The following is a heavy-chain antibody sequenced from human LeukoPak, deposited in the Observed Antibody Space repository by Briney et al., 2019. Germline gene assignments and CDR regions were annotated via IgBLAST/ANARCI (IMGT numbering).Heavy chain of an antibody. V-gene: IGHV1-8*01. CDR3: ARRTVGATTYYYGMDV. Sequence: ASVKVSCKASGCTFTSYDINWVRQATGQGLEWMGWMNPNSGNTGYAQKFQGRVTMTRNTSISTAYMELSSLRSEDTAVYYCARRTVGATTYYYGMDVWGQGTTVTVSS. CDR2: MNPNSGNT. CDR1: GCTFTSYD. J-gene: IGHJ6*02. D-gene: IGHD1-26*01.